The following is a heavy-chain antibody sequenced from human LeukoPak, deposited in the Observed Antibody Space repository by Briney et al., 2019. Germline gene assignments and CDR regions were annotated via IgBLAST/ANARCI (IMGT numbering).Heavy chain of an antibody. CDR1: GGTFSSYA. Sequence: SVTVSCKSTGGTFSSYAISWVRQAPGQGLEWMGGIIPIFGTANNAQKFQGRVTITADESTSTAYMQLSNLRSEDTAVYYCARDLWVGSLYIVVVPAVTGAFDIWGQGTMVTVSS. J-gene: IGHJ3*02. D-gene: IGHD2-2*01. CDR3: ARDLWVGSLYIVVVPAVTGAFDI. CDR2: IIPIFGTA. V-gene: IGHV1-69*01.